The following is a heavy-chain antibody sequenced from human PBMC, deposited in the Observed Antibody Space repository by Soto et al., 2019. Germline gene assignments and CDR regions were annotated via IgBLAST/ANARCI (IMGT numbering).Heavy chain of an antibody. CDR3: ARELIAAAGSFDP. Sequence: GGSLRLSCAASGFTFSSYSMNWVRQAPGKGLEWVSSISSSSSYIYYADSVKGRFTISRDNAKNSLYLQMNSLRAEDTAVYYCARELIAAAGSFDPWGQGTLVTVSS. D-gene: IGHD6-13*01. CDR2: ISSSSSYI. J-gene: IGHJ5*02. CDR1: GFTFSSYS. V-gene: IGHV3-21*01.